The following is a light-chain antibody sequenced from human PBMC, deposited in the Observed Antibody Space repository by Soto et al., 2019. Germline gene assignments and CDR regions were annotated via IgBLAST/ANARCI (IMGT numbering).Light chain of an antibody. CDR2: GDT. V-gene: IGLV1-40*01. CDR1: SSNIGAGHD. CDR3: QSYDSSLSGSV. J-gene: IGLJ3*02. Sequence: QSVLTQPPSVSGAPGQRVTISCTGSSSNIGAGHDVHWYQQLPGTAPKLLMYGDTNRRSGVPDRFSGSKSGTSASLAITGLQAEDEADYYCQSYDSSLSGSVFGGGTQLTVL.